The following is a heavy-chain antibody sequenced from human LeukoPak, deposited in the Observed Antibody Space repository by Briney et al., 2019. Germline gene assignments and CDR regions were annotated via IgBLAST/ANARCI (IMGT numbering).Heavy chain of an antibody. CDR2: ISWDGGST. CDR3: AKGGRRFGELLSDY. V-gene: IGHV3-43D*03. CDR1: GFTFDDYA. Sequence: GGSLRLSCAASGFTFDDYAMHWVRQAPGKGLEWVSLISWDGGSTYYADSVKGRFTISRDNSKNSLYLQMNSLRAEDTALYYCAKGGRRFGELLSDYWGQGTLVTVSS. D-gene: IGHD3-10*01. J-gene: IGHJ4*02.